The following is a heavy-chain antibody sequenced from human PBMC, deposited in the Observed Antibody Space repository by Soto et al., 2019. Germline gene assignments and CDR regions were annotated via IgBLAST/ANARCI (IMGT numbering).Heavy chain of an antibody. CDR1: GGSISSYY. V-gene: IGHV4-59*01. CDR3: ARAEGSGWYFDY. D-gene: IGHD6-19*01. J-gene: IGHJ4*02. CDR2: IYYSGST. Sequence: QVQLQESGPGLVKPSETLSLTCTVSGGSISSYYWSWIRQPPGKGLEWIGYIYYSGSTNYNPSLKSRVTISVDTSKNQFSLKLSSVTAADTAVYYCARAEGSGWYFDYWGQGTLVTVSS.